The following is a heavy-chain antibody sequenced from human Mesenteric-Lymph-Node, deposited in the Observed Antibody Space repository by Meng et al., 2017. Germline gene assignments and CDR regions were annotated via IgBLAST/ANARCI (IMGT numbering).Heavy chain of an antibody. J-gene: IGHJ4*02. CDR1: GFTFGDYA. CDR3: TRVYDYVWGSFDY. V-gene: IGHV3-49*03. D-gene: IGHD3-16*01. CDR2: IRSKAYGGTT. Sequence: SLKISCTASGFTFGDYAMSWFRQAPGKGLEWVGFIRSKAYGGTTEYAASVKGRFTISRDDSKSIAYLQMNSLKTEDTAVYYCTRVYDYVWGSFDYWGQGTLVTVSS.